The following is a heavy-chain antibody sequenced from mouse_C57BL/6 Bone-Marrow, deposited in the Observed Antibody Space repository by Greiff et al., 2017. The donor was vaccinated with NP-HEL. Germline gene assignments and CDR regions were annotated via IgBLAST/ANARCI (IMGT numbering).Heavy chain of an antibody. D-gene: IGHD2-3*01. CDR2: FHPYNDDT. CDR3: ARGDGYYPYAMDY. CDR1: GYTFTTYP. J-gene: IGHJ4*01. Sequence: VQLKHSGAELVKPGASVKMSCKASGYTFTTYPIEWMKQNHGKSLEWIGNFHPYNDDTKYNEKFKGKATLTVEKSSSTVYLELSRLTSDDSAVYYCARGDGYYPYAMDYWGQGTSVTVSS. V-gene: IGHV1-47*01.